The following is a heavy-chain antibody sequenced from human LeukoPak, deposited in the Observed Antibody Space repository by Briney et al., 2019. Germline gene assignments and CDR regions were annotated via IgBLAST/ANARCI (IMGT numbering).Heavy chain of an antibody. CDR3: AREGGGGYDAFDI. CDR1: GFTFSSYW. Sequence: GGSLRLSCAASGFTFSSYWMSWVRQAPGKGLEWVANIKQDGSEKYYVDSVKGRFTISRDNAKNSLYLQMNSLRAEDTAVDYGAREGGGGYDAFDIWGEGTMVTVSS. J-gene: IGHJ3*02. CDR2: IKQDGSEK. V-gene: IGHV3-7*01. D-gene: IGHD2-15*01.